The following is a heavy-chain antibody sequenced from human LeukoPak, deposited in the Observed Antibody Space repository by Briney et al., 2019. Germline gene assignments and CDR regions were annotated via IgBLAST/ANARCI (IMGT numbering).Heavy chain of an antibody. CDR2: IYTSGST. CDR3: ARCNPYFDS. CDR1: GGSISSYY. J-gene: IGHJ4*02. V-gene: IGHV4-4*09. D-gene: IGHD1-14*01. Sequence: SETLSLTCTVSGGSISSYYWSWIRQPPGKGLEWIGYIYTSGSTNYNSSLNSRITISVDTSKNQFSLNLTSVTAADTAVYYCARCNPYFDSWGQGTLVTVSS.